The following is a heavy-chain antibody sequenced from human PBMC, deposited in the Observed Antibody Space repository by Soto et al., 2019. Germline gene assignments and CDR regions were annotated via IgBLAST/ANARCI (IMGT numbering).Heavy chain of an antibody. D-gene: IGHD3-22*01. CDR1: GGSISSYY. J-gene: IGHJ4*02. CDR2: IYYSGST. CDR3: ARETYYYDSSGYIPLFDY. V-gene: IGHV4-59*01. Sequence: QVQLQESGPGLVKPSETLSRTCTVSGGSISSYYWSWIRQPPGKGLEWIGYIYYSGSTNYNPSLKSRVTISVETSKNQFSLKLSSVTAADTAVYYCARETYYYDSSGYIPLFDYWGQGTLVTVSS.